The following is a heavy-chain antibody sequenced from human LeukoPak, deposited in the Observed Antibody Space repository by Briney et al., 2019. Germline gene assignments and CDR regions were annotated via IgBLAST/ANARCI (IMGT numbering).Heavy chain of an antibody. CDR1: GVSINDYY. V-gene: IGHV4-34*01. CDR2: ISHTAGT. J-gene: IGHJ1*01. Sequence: NSSETLSLTCGVVGVSINDYYGSWIRQSPGKGLEWSGEISHTAGTRYNPSLERRVTMSVGTSENQLSLKLIFVPAADTAVYYCARIRCGHSGSVCYNHWGLGTLVTVSS. D-gene: IGHD3-9*01. CDR3: ARIRCGHSGSVCYNH.